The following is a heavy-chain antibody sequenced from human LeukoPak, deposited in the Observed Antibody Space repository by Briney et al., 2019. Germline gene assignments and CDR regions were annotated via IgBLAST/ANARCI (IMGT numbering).Heavy chain of an antibody. CDR3: VKSGGYGLIDY. V-gene: IGHV4-39*01. Sequence: SETLSLTCTVSGGSISSSSYYWAWIRQPPGKGLEWIGSIYHSGSTYYNPSLKSRVTISVDTSKNQFSLRLSSVTAADTAMYYCVKSGGYGLIDYWGQGTRVTVSS. J-gene: IGHJ4*02. CDR1: GGSISSSSYY. CDR2: IYHSGST. D-gene: IGHD1-26*01.